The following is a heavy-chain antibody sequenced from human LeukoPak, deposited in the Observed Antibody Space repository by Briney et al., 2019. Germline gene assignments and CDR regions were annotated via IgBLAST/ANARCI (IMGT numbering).Heavy chain of an antibody. CDR1: GASISSSSYY. CDR2: IYHSGST. Sequence: SETLSLSCTVSGASISSSSYYWGWIRQPPGKGLEWIGEIYHSGSTNYNPSLKSRVTISVDKSKNQFSLKLSSVTAADTAVYYCASSYGSGPFDYWGQGTLVTVSS. J-gene: IGHJ4*02. V-gene: IGHV4-39*07. D-gene: IGHD3-10*01. CDR3: ASSYGSGPFDY.